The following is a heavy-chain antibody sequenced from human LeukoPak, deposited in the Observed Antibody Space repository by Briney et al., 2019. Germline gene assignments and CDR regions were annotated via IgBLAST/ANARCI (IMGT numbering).Heavy chain of an antibody. D-gene: IGHD2-15*01. CDR2: NNGDGSTT. Sequence: PGGSLRLSCVASGFSLSGYWMYWVRQAPGKGLMYISRNNGDGSTTNYADVVKGRFTMSRDNVKNTLYLQMNSLRVEDTDVYYCARDPRNVGLAPWGQGTLVTVSS. CDR1: GFSLSGYW. J-gene: IGHJ5*02. V-gene: IGHV3-74*01. CDR3: ARDPRNVGLAP.